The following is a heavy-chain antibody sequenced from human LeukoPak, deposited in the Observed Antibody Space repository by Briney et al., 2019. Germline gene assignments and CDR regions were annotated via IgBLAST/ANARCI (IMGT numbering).Heavy chain of an antibody. D-gene: IGHD2-15*01. CDR1: GFTFSSYS. V-gene: IGHV3-21*01. Sequence: GGSLRLSCAASGFTFSSYSMTWFRQAPGKGLEWVSSISSSSSYIYYADSVKGRFTISRDNAKNSLYLQMNSLRAEDTAVYYCAREYCSGGSCYLADYWGQGTLVTVSS. CDR2: ISSSSSYI. J-gene: IGHJ4*02. CDR3: AREYCSGGSCYLADY.